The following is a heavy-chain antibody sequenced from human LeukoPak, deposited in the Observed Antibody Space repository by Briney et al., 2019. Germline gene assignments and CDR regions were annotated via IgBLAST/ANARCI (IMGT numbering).Heavy chain of an antibody. CDR2: IIPIFGTA. Sequence: ASVKVSCKASGGTFSSYAISWVRQAPGQGLEWMGGIIPIFGTANYAQKFQGRVTITADESTSTAYMELSSLRSEDTAVYYCARGPPAKPGTGYYYGMDVWGQGTTVTVSS. V-gene: IGHV1-69*01. CDR3: ARGPPAKPGTGYYYGMDV. D-gene: IGHD2-2*01. CDR1: GGTFSSYA. J-gene: IGHJ6*02.